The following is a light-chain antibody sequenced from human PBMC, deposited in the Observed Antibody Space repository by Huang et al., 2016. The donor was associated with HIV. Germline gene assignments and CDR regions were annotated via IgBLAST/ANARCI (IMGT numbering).Light chain of an antibody. CDR2: GAS. CDR3: QQYNNWPPSIT. J-gene: IGKJ5*01. V-gene: IGKV3-15*01. Sequence: EIVMTQSPATLSVSPGERATLSCRASQSITHSFAWYQQKSGQAPRLLIYGASTRATGIPARFSGSGSGTAFTLTIDSLQSEDFALYYCQQYNNWPPSITFGQGTRLEI. CDR1: QSITHS.